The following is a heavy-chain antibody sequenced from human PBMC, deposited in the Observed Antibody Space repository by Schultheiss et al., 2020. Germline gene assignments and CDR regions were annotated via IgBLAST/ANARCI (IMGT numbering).Heavy chain of an antibody. V-gene: IGHV4-34*01. Sequence: SETLSLTCAVYGGSFSGYYWSWIRQPPGKGLEWIGEINHSGSTNYNPSLKSRVTISVDTSKNQFSLKLSSVTAADTAVYYCARQGRALPRRYFDYWGQGTLVTVSS. CDR3: ARQGRALPRRYFDY. CDR2: INHSGST. CDR1: GGSFSGYY. J-gene: IGHJ4*02.